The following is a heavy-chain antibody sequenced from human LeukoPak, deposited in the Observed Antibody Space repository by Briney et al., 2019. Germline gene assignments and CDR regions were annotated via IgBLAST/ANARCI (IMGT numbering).Heavy chain of an antibody. J-gene: IGHJ4*02. CDR3: ARVYSLRVRGVMFY. V-gene: IGHV1-8*03. CDR1: GYTFTSYD. CDR2: MNPNSGNT. Sequence: AASVKVSCKASGYTFTSYDINWVRQATGQGLEWMGWMNPNSGNTGYAQKFQGRVTITRNTSISTAYMELSSLRPEDTAVYYCARVYSLRVRGVMFYWGQGTLVTVSS. D-gene: IGHD3-10*01.